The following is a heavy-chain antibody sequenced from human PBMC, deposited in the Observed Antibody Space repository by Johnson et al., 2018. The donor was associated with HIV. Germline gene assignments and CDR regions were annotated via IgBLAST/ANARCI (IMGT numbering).Heavy chain of an antibody. Sequence: QVQLVESGGGVVQPGGSLRLSCAASGLTLSRCDLHWVRQAPGKGLEWVAFIRYEGSNKYYEDSVKGRVTISRDNAKNSLYLQMNSLRAEDTAFYYCARGRDYYDSSGGQDAFDIWSQGTMVTVSS. CDR2: IRYEGSNK. CDR1: GLTLSRCD. CDR3: ARGRDYYDSSGGQDAFDI. V-gene: IGHV3-30*02. J-gene: IGHJ3*02. D-gene: IGHD3-22*01.